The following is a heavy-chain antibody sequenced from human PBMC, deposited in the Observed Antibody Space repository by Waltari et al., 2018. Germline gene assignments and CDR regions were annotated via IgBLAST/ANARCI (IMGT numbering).Heavy chain of an antibody. D-gene: IGHD3-16*01. Sequence: QLQLQESGPGLVKPSETLSLTCSVSGGSITSNRHYWGGIRQPPGQGLEWIVTMSYNGAPYSSPALKSRVTISRDTSKNQVSLKLGSVTAADTAVYYCATYLGASLGAAAFDVWGQGTMVTVSS. V-gene: IGHV4-39*01. J-gene: IGHJ3*01. CDR3: ATYLGASLGAAAFDV. CDR2: MSYNGAP. CDR1: GGSITSNRHY.